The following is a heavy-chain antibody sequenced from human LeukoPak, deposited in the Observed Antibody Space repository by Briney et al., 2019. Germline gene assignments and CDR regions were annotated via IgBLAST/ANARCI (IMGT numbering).Heavy chain of an antibody. D-gene: IGHD2-21*02. J-gene: IGHJ4*02. CDR3: ANTVGVTAFLAY. Sequence: GGTLRLSCAASGFTFSSYGMSWVRQAPGKGLEWVSSINNSGGSTHYADSVKGRFTISRDNSKNTLYLQMNSLRTEDTALYYCANTVGVTAFLAYWGQGTLVTVSS. CDR2: INNSGGST. V-gene: IGHV3-23*01. CDR1: GFTFSSYG.